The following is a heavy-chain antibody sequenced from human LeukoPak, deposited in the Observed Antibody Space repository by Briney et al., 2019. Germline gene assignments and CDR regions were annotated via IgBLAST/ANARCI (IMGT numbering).Heavy chain of an antibody. CDR3: AREGYSYGYMALGAMNWFDP. CDR2: TYYRSKWYN. D-gene: IGHD5-18*01. V-gene: IGHV6-1*01. CDR1: GDSVSSNSAA. J-gene: IGHJ5*02. Sequence: SQTLSLTCAISGDSVSSNSAAWNWIRQSPSRGLEWLGRTYYRSKWYNDYAVSVKSRITINPDTSKNQFSLQLNSVTPEDTAVYYCAREGYSYGYMALGAMNWFDPWGQGTLVTVSS.